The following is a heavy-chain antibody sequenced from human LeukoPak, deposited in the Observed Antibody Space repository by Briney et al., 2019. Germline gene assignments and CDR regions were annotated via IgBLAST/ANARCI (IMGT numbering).Heavy chain of an antibody. D-gene: IGHD2/OR15-2a*01. V-gene: IGHV4-4*07. CDR1: GGSISNYY. CDR3: ARAFFGANDY. J-gene: IGHJ4*02. Sequence: PSETLSLTCTVSGGSISNYYWNWIRQPAGKGLEWIGRIYTGGSTSYNPSLESRVTMSVDTSKNHFSLKLSSVTAADTAVYYCARAFFGANDYWGQGTLVTVSS. CDR2: IYTGGST.